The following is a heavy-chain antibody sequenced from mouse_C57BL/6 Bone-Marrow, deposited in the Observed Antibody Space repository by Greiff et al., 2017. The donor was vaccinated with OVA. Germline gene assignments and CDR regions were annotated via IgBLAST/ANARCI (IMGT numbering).Heavy chain of an antibody. CDR2: ISDGGSYT. Sequence: EVQVVESGGGLVKPGGSLKLSCAASGFTFSSYAMSWVRQTPEKRLEWVATISDGGSYTYYPDNVKGRFTISRDNAKNNLYLQMSHLKSEDTAMYYCARRYYGNYFYAMDYWGQGTSVTVSS. V-gene: IGHV5-4*03. CDR3: ARRYYGNYFYAMDY. J-gene: IGHJ4*01. D-gene: IGHD2-1*01. CDR1: GFTFSSYA.